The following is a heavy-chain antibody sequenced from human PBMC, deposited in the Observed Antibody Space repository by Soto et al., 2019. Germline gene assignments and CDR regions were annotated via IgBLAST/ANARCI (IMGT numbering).Heavy chain of an antibody. CDR3: ARDPQPYCSSTSCYYYYGMDV. J-gene: IGHJ6*02. Sequence: SVNVYCKAAGGGFSSYAISWVRQAPGQGLEWMGGIIPIFGTANYAQKFQGRVTITADESTSTAYMELSSLRSEDTAVYYCARDPQPYCSSTSCYYYYGMDVWGQGTTVTVSS. V-gene: IGHV1-69*13. CDR1: GGGFSSYA. CDR2: IIPIFGTA. D-gene: IGHD2-2*01.